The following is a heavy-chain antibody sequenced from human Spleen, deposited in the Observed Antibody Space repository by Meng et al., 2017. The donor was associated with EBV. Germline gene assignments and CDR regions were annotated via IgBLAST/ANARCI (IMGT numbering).Heavy chain of an antibody. CDR2: INHGGST. D-gene: IGHD6-13*01. V-gene: IGHV4-34*01. J-gene: IGHJ4*02. Sequence: QVQLRQWGARLLKASETLSLTCAVYGGSFRGSYWSWIRQPPGKGLEWIGEINHGGSTNYNPSLKSRVTISGDTSKNQFSLKLSSVTAADTAVYYCARSSRGRNSSWYDYWGPGTLVTVSS. CDR1: GGSFRGSY. CDR3: ARSSRGRNSSWYDY.